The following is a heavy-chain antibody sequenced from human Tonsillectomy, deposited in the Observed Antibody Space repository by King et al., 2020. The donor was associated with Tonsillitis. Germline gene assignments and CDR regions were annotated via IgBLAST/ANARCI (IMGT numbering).Heavy chain of an antibody. CDR2: IIPIFGTA. CDR3: ARALYCSSTSCLNWFDP. D-gene: IGHD2-2*01. Sequence: QLVQSGAEVKKPGSSVKVSCKASGGTFSSYAISWVRQAPGQGLEWMGGIIPIFGTANYAQKFQGRGTITADESTSTAYMELSSLRSEDTAVYYCARALYCSSTSCLNWFDPWGQGTLVTVSS. V-gene: IGHV1-69*01. CDR1: GGTFSSYA. J-gene: IGHJ5*02.